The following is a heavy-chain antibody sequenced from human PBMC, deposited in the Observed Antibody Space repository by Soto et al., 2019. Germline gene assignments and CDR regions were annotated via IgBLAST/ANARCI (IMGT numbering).Heavy chain of an antibody. CDR3: ARDLRGLGY. D-gene: IGHD6-19*01. CDR2: IYYSGST. V-gene: IGHV4-61*01. CDR1: GGSVSSGSYY. J-gene: IGHJ4*02. Sequence: PSETLSLTCTVSGGSVSSGSYYWSWIRQPPGKGLEWIGYIYYSGSTNYNPSLKSRVTISVDTSKNQFSLKLSSVTAADTAVYYCARDLRGLGYWGQGTLVTVPQ.